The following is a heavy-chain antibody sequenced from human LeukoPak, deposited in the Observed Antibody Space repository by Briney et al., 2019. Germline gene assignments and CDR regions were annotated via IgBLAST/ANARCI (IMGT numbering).Heavy chain of an antibody. Sequence: PGGSLRLSCVASGITFTNHALTWVRQAPGKGLEWVPNIGGSGVTTNYAKSVKGRFTISRDNSKNTLYLEMNGLRVDDTAVYYCAKDPGYSYGYDYWGQGTLVTVSS. CDR1: GITFTNHA. V-gene: IGHV3-23*01. CDR2: IGGSGVTT. D-gene: IGHD5-18*01. CDR3: AKDPGYSYGYDY. J-gene: IGHJ4*02.